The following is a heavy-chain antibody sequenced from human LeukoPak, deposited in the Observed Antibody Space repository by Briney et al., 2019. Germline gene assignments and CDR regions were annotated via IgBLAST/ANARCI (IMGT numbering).Heavy chain of an antibody. D-gene: IGHD2-2*01. J-gene: IGHJ3*02. CDR2: IYPGDSDT. Sequence: GESLKISCKGSGYNFTSYWIGWVRQMPGKGLEWMGIIYPGDSDTRYSPSFQGQVTISADKSISTAYLQWSSLKASDTAMYYCARLYQLLSGAFDIWGQGTMVTVSS. V-gene: IGHV5-51*01. CDR1: GYNFTSYW. CDR3: ARLYQLLSGAFDI.